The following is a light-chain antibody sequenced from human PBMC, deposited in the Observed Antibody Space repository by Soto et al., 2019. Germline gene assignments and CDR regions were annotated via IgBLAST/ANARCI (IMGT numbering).Light chain of an antibody. CDR1: QDISSF. V-gene: IGKV1-9*01. Sequence: IQLTQSPFSLTASIGDRVTITCRASQDISSFLAWYQQKPGKAPKLLIYAESTLQSGVPSRFSGSGSGTDLNLTISRLQPEDFATYFCQKLNSYPITCGQGTRLQIK. CDR2: AES. J-gene: IGKJ5*01. CDR3: QKLNSYPIT.